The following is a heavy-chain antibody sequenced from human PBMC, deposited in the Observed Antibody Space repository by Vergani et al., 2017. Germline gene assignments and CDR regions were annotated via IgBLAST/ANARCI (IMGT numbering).Heavy chain of an antibody. Sequence: QVQLQESGPGLVKPSQTLSLTCTVSGGSISSGGYYWSWIRQHPGKGLEWIGYIYYSGSTYYNPSLKSRVTISVDTSKNQFSLKLSSVTAADTAVYYCARGPYCSGGSCIFSSLVAFDIWGQGTMVTVSS. CDR1: GGSISSGGYY. D-gene: IGHD2-15*01. CDR3: ARGPYCSGGSCIFSSLVAFDI. V-gene: IGHV4-31*03. CDR2: IYYSGST. J-gene: IGHJ3*02.